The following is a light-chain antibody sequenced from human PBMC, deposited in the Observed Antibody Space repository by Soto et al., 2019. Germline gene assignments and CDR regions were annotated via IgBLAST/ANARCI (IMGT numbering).Light chain of an antibody. CDR2: GAS. CDR3: QLYGDSPMYT. Sequence: EIVLTQSPGTLSLSPGQRATLSCRASQIVSTNYLAWYQHKPGQAPRLLIYGASTRATGIPDRFSGSGSGTDFTLTISGLESEDSALYYCQLYGDSPMYTFGQGTKLEIK. CDR1: QIVSTNY. J-gene: IGKJ2*01. V-gene: IGKV3-20*01.